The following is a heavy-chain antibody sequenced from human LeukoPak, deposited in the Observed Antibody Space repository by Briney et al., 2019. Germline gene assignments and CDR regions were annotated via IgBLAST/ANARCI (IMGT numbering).Heavy chain of an antibody. CDR2: IYYSGST. CDR1: GGYISSYY. CDR3: ARLRGSGWDY. Sequence: NPSETLSLTCTVSGGYISSYYWSWIRQPPGKGLEWIGYIYYSGSTNYNPSLKSRVTISVDTSKNQFSLKLSSVTAADTAVYYCARLRGSGWDYWGQGTLVTVSS. D-gene: IGHD6-19*01. V-gene: IGHV4-59*01. J-gene: IGHJ4*02.